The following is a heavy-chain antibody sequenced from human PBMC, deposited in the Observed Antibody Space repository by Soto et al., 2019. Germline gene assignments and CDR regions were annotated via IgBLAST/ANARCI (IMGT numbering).Heavy chain of an antibody. CDR3: ARSSSMVRGVIIT. CDR1: GGSISSGDYY. Sequence: SETLSLTCTVSGGSISSGDYYWSWIRQPPGKGLEWIGYIYYSGSTYYNPSLKSRVTISVDTSKNQFSLKLSSVTAADTAVYYCARSSSMVRGVIITWGQGTLVTVSS. D-gene: IGHD3-10*01. CDR2: IYYSGST. J-gene: IGHJ4*02. V-gene: IGHV4-30-4*01.